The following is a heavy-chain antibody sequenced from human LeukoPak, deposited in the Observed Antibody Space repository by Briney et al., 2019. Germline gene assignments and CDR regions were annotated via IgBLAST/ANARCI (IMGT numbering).Heavy chain of an antibody. D-gene: IGHD6-13*01. CDR2: ISAYNGNT. CDR1: GYTFTSHG. J-gene: IGHJ4*02. CDR3: ARESIEAAGTFDY. V-gene: IGHV1-18*01. Sequence: ASVKVSCKASGYTFTSHGITWVRQAPGQGLEWMGWISAYNGNTNYAQKFQGRVTITADKSTSTAYMELSSLRSEDTAVYYCARESIEAAGTFDYWGQGTLVTVSS.